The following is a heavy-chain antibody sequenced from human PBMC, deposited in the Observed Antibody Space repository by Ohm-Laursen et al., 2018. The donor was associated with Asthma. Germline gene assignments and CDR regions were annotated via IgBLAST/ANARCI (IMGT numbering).Heavy chain of an antibody. J-gene: IGHJ6*02. Sequence: GSLRLSCSASGFTFSSYDMHWVRQATGKGLEWVSVIGIVGDTYYPGSVKGRFTISRENAKNSLYLQMNSLRAGDTAVYYCARAGYGGKAGLYYGMDVWGQGTTVTVSS. V-gene: IGHV3-13*01. CDR3: ARAGYGGKAGLYYGMDV. D-gene: IGHD4-23*01. CDR1: GFTFSSYD. CDR2: IGIVGDT.